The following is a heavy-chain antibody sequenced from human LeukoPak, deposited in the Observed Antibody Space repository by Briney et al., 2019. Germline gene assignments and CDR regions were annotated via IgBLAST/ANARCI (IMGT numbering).Heavy chain of an antibody. CDR2: INHNGNVN. CDR1: GFTFSSYW. V-gene: IGHV3-7*03. CDR3: AKGTYYDFWSAGDGMDV. D-gene: IGHD3-3*01. Sequence: GGSLRLSCAASGFTFSSYWMNWARQAPGKGLEWVASINHNGNVNYYVDSVKGRFTISRDNAKNSLYLQMNSLRAEDTALYYCAKGTYYDFWSAGDGMDVWGQGTTVTVSS. J-gene: IGHJ6*02.